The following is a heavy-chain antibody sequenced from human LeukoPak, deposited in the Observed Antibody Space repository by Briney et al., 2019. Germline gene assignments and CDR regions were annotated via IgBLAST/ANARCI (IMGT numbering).Heavy chain of an antibody. V-gene: IGHV3-7*01. CDR1: GFTFSSYA. D-gene: IGHD2-2*01. Sequence: GGSLRLSCAASGFTFSSYAMHWVRQAPGKGLEWVANINQDGSQTYYLDSVKARFTISRDNAKESVSLQMNSLRAEDAAIYYCSAILYHWGQGTLVTVSS. CDR3: SAILYH. CDR2: INQDGSQT. J-gene: IGHJ4*02.